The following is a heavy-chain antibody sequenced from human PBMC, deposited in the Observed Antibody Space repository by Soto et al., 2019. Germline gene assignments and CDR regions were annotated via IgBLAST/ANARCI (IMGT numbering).Heavy chain of an antibody. CDR2: IIPIFGTA. J-gene: IGHJ3*02. V-gene: IGHV1-69*06. Sequence: SVKVSCKASGCTFSSYAISWVRQAPGQGLEWMGGIIPIFGTANYAQKFQGRVTITADKSTSTAYMELSSLRSEDTAVYYCASLWYYDFWSGYREDAFDIWGQGTMVTVSS. D-gene: IGHD3-3*01. CDR3: ASLWYYDFWSGYREDAFDI. CDR1: GCTFSSYA.